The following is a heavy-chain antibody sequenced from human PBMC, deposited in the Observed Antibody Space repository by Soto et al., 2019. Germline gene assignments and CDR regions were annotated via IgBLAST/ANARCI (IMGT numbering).Heavy chain of an antibody. V-gene: IGHV1-69*13. CDR1: GGTFSSYA. Sequence: GASVKVSCKASGGTFSSYARSWVRQAPGQGLEWMGGIIPIFGTANYAQKFQGRVTITADESTSTAYMELSSLRSEDTAVYYCARGIAVAGTLGYWGQGTLVTVSS. D-gene: IGHD6-19*01. CDR3: ARGIAVAGTLGY. J-gene: IGHJ4*02. CDR2: IIPIFGTA.